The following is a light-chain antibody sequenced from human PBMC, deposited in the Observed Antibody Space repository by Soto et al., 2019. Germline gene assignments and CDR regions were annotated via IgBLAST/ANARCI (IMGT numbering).Light chain of an antibody. Sequence: TQSPGTLSLSPGERATLSCRASQSVSTTYLAWYQQKPGQSPRLLIYDASTRATGIPARFSGSGSGTEFTLTISSLLSEDFAVYYCHQYYKWPLTFGGGTKVDIK. CDR2: DAS. J-gene: IGKJ4*01. V-gene: IGKV3-15*01. CDR3: HQYYKWPLT. CDR1: QSVSTTY.